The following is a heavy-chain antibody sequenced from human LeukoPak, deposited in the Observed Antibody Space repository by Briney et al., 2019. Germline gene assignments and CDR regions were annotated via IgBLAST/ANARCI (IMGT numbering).Heavy chain of an antibody. CDR3: ARDTQTTMGFYYYYYMDV. D-gene: IGHD5-18*01. Sequence: SETLSLTCTVSGGSISNYYWSWIRQPAGKGLEWIGRLYTSGSTSYNPSLKSRVTISVDKSKNQFSLKPSSVTAADTAVYYCARDTQTTMGFYYYYYMDVWGKGTTVTVSS. CDR1: GGSISNYY. V-gene: IGHV4-4*07. CDR2: LYTSGST. J-gene: IGHJ6*03.